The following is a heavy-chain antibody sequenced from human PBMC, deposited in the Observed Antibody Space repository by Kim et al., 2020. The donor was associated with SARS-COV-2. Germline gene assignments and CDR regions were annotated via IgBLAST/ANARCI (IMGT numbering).Heavy chain of an antibody. V-gene: IGHV4-59*01. CDR2: IYYSGST. CDR1: GGSISSYY. D-gene: IGHD6-13*01. J-gene: IGHJ6*02. Sequence: SETLSLTCTVSGGSISSYYWSWIRQPPGKGLEWIGYIYYSGSTNYNPSLKSRVTISVDTSKNQFPLKLSSVTAADTAVYYCARDRGSSWLTYYYGMDVWGQGTTVTVSS. CDR3: ARDRGSSWLTYYYGMDV.